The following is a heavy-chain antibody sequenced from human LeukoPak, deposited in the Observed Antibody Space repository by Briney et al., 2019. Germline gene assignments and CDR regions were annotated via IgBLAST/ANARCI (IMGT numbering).Heavy chain of an antibody. Sequence: GGSLRLSCAASGFTFSSHARSWVRQAPGKGLEWVSRISSGGGTTDYTDSVKGRFTISRDTSKNTLYLQMNSLRAEDTAVYYCAKDRSGSGYFDYWGQGTLVTVSS. J-gene: IGHJ4*02. V-gene: IGHV3-23*01. CDR2: ISSGGGTT. D-gene: IGHD3-10*01. CDR1: GFTFSSHA. CDR3: AKDRSGSGYFDY.